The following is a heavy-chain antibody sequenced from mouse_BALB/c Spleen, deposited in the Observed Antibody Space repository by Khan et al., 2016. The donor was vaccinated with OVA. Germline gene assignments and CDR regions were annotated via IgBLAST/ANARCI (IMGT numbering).Heavy chain of an antibody. V-gene: IGHV2-6-1*01. Sequence: QVQLKESGPGLVAPSQSLSITCTISGFSLTNYGVHWVRQPPGKGLEWLVVIWSDGSTTYNSAINSRLTITKDNSKSQVFLKMNSLQSEDTAVYFCARQPYYHYNIMDYWGQGTSVTVSS. D-gene: IGHD2-10*01. CDR1: GFSLTNYG. CDR2: IWSDGST. J-gene: IGHJ4*01. CDR3: ARQPYYHYNIMDY.